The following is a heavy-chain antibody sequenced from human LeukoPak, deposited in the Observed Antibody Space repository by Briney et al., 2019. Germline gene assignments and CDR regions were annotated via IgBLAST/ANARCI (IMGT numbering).Heavy chain of an antibody. CDR3: ASSVVITNPFDY. CDR1: GFTFSNYW. CDR2: IKSDGSFT. D-gene: IGHD3-22*01. Sequence: GGSLRLSCAASGFTFSNYWMHWVRQTPGKGLKWVSRIKSDGSFTSYADSVKGRFTISRDNAKNSLYLQMNSLRAEDTAVYYCASSVVITNPFDYWGQGTLVTVSS. V-gene: IGHV3-74*01. J-gene: IGHJ4*02.